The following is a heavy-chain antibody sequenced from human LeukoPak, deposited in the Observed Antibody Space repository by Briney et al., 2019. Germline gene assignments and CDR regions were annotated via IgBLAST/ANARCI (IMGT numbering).Heavy chain of an antibody. J-gene: IGHJ4*02. CDR1: GYTFTGYY. CDR2: INPNSGGT. V-gene: IGHV1-2*06. Sequence: ASVKVPCKASGYTFTGYYMHWVRQAPGQGLEWMGRINPNSGGTNYAQKFQGRVTMTRDTSISTAYMELSRLRSDDTAVYYCARDGDPGIVVVTATIDYWGQGTLVTVSS. CDR3: ARDGDPGIVVVTATIDY. D-gene: IGHD2-21*02.